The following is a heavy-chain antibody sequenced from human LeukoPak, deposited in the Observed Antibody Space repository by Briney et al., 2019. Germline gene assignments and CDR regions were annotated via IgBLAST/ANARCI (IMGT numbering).Heavy chain of an antibody. Sequence: GGSLRLSCAASGFTFDDYAMHWVRQAPGKGLEWVSGISWNSGSIGYADSMKGRFTISRDNAKNSLYLQMSSLRAEDTALYYCAKARGWFGSYYYGMDVWGQGTTVTVSS. CDR3: AKARGWFGSYYYGMDV. D-gene: IGHD3-10*01. V-gene: IGHV3-9*01. J-gene: IGHJ6*02. CDR1: GFTFDDYA. CDR2: ISWNSGSI.